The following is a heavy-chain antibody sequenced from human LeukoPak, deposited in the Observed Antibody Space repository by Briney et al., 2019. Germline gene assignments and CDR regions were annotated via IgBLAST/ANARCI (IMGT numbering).Heavy chain of an antibody. V-gene: IGHV3-15*01. J-gene: IGHJ4*02. CDR3: TTGELN. Sequence: GGSLRLSCAASGFTFTNARMTWVRQAPGKGLEWVGRIKGKTDAGTIDYAAPVKGRFTISRDDSKNTLYLQLSSLKTDDTAVYYCTTGELNWGQGTLVTVSS. CDR1: GFTFTNAR. D-gene: IGHD5-24*01. CDR2: IKGKTDAGTI.